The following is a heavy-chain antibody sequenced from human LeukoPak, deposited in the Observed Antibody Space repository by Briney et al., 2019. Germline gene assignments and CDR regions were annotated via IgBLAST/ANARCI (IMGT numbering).Heavy chain of an antibody. Sequence: PGRSLRLSCAASGFTFSSYGMHWVRQAPGKGLEWVAVIWYDGSYKYYADSVKGRFTISRDNSKNTLYLQMNSLRAEDTAVYYCARDLRWSHYWYFDLWGRGTLVTVSS. CDR1: GFTFSSYG. V-gene: IGHV3-33*01. J-gene: IGHJ2*01. CDR2: IWYDGSYK. D-gene: IGHD2-15*01. CDR3: ARDLRWSHYWYFDL.